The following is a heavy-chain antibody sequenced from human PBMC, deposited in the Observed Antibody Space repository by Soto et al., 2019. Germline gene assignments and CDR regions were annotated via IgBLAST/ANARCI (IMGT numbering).Heavy chain of an antibody. CDR2: IVDTGGRT. CDR1: GFAFSSYA. CDR3: APVPAASSYYNTDV. J-gene: IGHJ6*02. D-gene: IGHD2-2*01. Sequence: EVQLLESGGGLVQPGGSLILSCTASGFAFSSYAMNWVRQAPGKGLEWVSGIVDTGGRTFYADSVKGRFTISRDNAKNTLYLEMNSLRAEDTAIYYCAPVPAASSYYNTDVWGQGTTVTVSS. V-gene: IGHV3-23*01.